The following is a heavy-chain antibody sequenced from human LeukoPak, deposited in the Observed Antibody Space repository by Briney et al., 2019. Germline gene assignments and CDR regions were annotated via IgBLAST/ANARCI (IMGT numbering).Heavy chain of an antibody. CDR2: ISSSGSYI. CDR3: ASEIAAAGNNY. J-gene: IGHJ4*02. V-gene: IGHV3-21*01. Sequence: GGSLRLSCAASGFTFSSYSMNWVRQAPGKGLEWVSSISSSGSYIYYADSVKGRFTISRDNAKNSLYLQMNSLRAEDTAVYYCASEIAAAGNNYWGQGTLVTVSS. D-gene: IGHD6-13*01. CDR1: GFTFSSYS.